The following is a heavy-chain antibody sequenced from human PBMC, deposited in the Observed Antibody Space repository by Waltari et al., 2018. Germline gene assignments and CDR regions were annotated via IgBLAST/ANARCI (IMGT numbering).Heavy chain of an antibody. CDR2: INPSGGST. Sequence: VQLVQSGAEVKKPGESLKISCKGSGYSFTSYWIGWVRQAPGQGLEWMGIINPSGGSTSYAQKFQGRVTMTRDTSTSTVYMELSSLRSEDTAVYYCAVGHCSGGSCYSYYYYYYMDVWGKGTTVTVSS. V-gene: IGHV1-46*01. CDR1: GYSFTSYW. CDR3: AVGHCSGGSCYSYYYYYYMDV. D-gene: IGHD2-15*01. J-gene: IGHJ6*03.